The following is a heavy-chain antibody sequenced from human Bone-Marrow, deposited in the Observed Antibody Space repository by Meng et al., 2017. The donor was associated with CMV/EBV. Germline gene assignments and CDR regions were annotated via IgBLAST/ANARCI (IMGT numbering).Heavy chain of an antibody. D-gene: IGHD5-18*01. Sequence: GESLKISCAASGFSFSSYLMTWVRQAPGKGLEWVSLIYSGGGNIQYADSVKGRFTISRDNSQNTLYLQMASLRVEDTAVYYCASLYSYHYLKYWGQGTLVTVSS. CDR1: GFSFSSYL. V-gene: IGHV3-23*03. CDR2: IYSGGGNI. CDR3: ASLYSYHYLKY. J-gene: IGHJ4*02.